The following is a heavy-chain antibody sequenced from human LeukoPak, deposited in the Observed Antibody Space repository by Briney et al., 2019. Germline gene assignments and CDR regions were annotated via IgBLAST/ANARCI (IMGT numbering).Heavy chain of an antibody. CDR3: AKVSYSYGLKKTDAFDI. CDR1: GFTFSSYA. Sequence: PGGSLRPSCAASGFTFSSYAMSWVRQAPGKGLEWVSAISGSGGSTYYADSVKGRFTISRDNSKNTLYLQMNSLRAEDTAVYYCAKVSYSYGLKKTDAFDIWGQGTMVAVSS. J-gene: IGHJ3*02. CDR2: ISGSGGST. D-gene: IGHD5-18*01. V-gene: IGHV3-23*01.